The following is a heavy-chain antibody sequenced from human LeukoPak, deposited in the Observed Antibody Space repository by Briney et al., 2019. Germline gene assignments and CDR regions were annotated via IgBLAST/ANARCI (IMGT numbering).Heavy chain of an antibody. CDR2: MNPNSGNT. CDR1: GYTFTSYD. CDR3: ARWAAGDYDFWSGYSLNDY. V-gene: IGHV1-8*01. J-gene: IGHJ4*02. D-gene: IGHD3-3*01. Sequence: GASVKVSCKASGYTFTSYDINWVRQATGQGLEWMGWMNPNSGNTGYAQKFQGRVTMTRNTSISTAYMKLGSLRSEDTAVYYCARWAAGDYDFWSGYSLNDYWGQGTLVTVSS.